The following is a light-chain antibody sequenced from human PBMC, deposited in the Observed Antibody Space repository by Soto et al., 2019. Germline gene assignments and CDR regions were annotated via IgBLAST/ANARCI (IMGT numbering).Light chain of an antibody. CDR2: DAS. V-gene: IGKV1-5*01. J-gene: IGKJ1*01. Sequence: DIQMTQSPSFLSASVGDKVTITRRATESVSKWLAWYQEKPGNPPRPLIYDASTLESGVPSRFSGSGSGTEFTLTISSLQADDFAIYYCQQYNSYSWTFGQGTKVEMK. CDR3: QQYNSYSWT. CDR1: ESVSKW.